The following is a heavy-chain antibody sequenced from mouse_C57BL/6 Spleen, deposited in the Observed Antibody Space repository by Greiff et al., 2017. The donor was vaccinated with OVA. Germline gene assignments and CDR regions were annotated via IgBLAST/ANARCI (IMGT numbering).Heavy chain of an antibody. Sequence: QVQLQQSGAELVKPGASVKMSCKASGYTFTSYWITWVKQRPGQGLEWIGDIYPGSGSTNYNEKFKSKATLTVDKSSSTAYMQLSSLTSEDSAVYYCAREEDYYGSSLWYFDVWGTGTTVTVSS. D-gene: IGHD1-1*01. J-gene: IGHJ1*03. CDR2: IYPGSGST. V-gene: IGHV1-55*01. CDR1: GYTFTSYW. CDR3: AREEDYYGSSLWYFDV.